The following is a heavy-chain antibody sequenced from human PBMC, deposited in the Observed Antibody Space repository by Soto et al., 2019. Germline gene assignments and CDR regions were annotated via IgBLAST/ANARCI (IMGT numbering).Heavy chain of an antibody. D-gene: IGHD3-3*01. CDR3: ARLAIHRHYYYYYMGV. J-gene: IGHJ6*03. Sequence: SETLSLTCTASGGSISSYYWSWIRQPPGKGLEWIGYIYYSGSTNYNPSLKSRVTISVDTSKNQFSLKLSSVTAADTAVYYCARLAIHRHYYYYYMGVWGKGTTVTVSS. V-gene: IGHV4-59*08. CDR1: GGSISSYY. CDR2: IYYSGST.